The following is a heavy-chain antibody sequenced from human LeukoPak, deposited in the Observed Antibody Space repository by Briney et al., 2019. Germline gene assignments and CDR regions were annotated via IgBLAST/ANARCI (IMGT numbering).Heavy chain of an antibody. V-gene: IGHV4-39*07. CDR1: GGSISSSSYY. CDR2: IYYSGST. Sequence: SETLSLTCTVSGGSISSSSYYWGWIRQPPGTGLEWIGSIYYSGSTYYNPSLKSRVTISVDTSKNQFSLKLSSVTAADTAVYYCARSGGSGSYQPPDPWGQGTLVTVSS. CDR3: ARSGGSGSYQPPDP. D-gene: IGHD3-10*01. J-gene: IGHJ5*02.